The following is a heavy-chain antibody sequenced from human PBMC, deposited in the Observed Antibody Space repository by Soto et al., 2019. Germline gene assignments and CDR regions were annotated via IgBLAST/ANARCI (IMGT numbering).Heavy chain of an antibody. D-gene: IGHD3-3*01. CDR2: TYSSGST. Sequence: PSETLSLTCTVSGGSITSGGNYWSWIRQHPGKGLEWIGDTYSSGSTFYNPSLRSRVTISLDTSKNQFSLRLSSVTAADTAVYYCARKNTMFAATYWVDPWGQGTLVTVSS. J-gene: IGHJ5*02. CDR1: GGSITSGGNY. CDR3: ARKNTMFAATYWVDP. V-gene: IGHV4-31*03.